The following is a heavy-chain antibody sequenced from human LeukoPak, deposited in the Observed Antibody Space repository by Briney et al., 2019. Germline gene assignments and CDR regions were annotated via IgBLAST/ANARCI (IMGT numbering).Heavy chain of an antibody. V-gene: IGHV3-23*01. CDR3: AKDPTTYYDTSGYGRYNWFDP. J-gene: IGHJ5*02. D-gene: IGHD3-22*01. CDR1: GFTFSTYA. Sequence: GGSLRLSCAASGFTFSTYAMSWVRQAPGKGLEWVSGISGSGGSTYYADSVKGRFTISRDNSRNTVYVQMNSLRAEDTAVYYCAKDPTTYYDTSGYGRYNWFDPWGQGTLVTVSS. CDR2: ISGSGGST.